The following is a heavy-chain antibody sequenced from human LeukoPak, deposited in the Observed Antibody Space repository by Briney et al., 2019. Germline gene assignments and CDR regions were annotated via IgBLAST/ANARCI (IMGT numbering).Heavy chain of an antibody. CDR1: GYRFTSYW. Sequence: PGESLNISCQSSGYRFTSYWIGWVRQMPGKGLEWMGIIYPGDFDTRYSPSFQGQVTISADMSISTAYLQWSSLKASDTAMYYCARQVVNMVRGVIVDYYGMDVWGQGTTVTVSS. V-gene: IGHV5-51*01. J-gene: IGHJ6*02. D-gene: IGHD3-10*01. CDR3: ARQVVNMVRGVIVDYYGMDV. CDR2: IYPGDFDT.